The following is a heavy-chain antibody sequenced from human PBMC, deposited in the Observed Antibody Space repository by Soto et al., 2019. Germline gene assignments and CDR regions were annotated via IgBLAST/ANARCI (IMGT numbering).Heavy chain of an antibody. CDR1: GGTFSTYT. CDR2: IIPILGIA. Sequence: QVQLVQSGAEVKKPGSSVKVSCKASGGTFSTYTISWVRQAPGQGLEWMGRIIPILGIANYARKFQGRVTITADKSTSTAYMALSSLRSEDTAVYYCASRYDSSDYWGQGTLVTVSS. V-gene: IGHV1-69*02. CDR3: ASRYDSSDY. D-gene: IGHD3-22*01. J-gene: IGHJ4*02.